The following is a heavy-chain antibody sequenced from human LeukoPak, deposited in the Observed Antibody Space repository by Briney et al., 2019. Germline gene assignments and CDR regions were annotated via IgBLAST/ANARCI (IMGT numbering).Heavy chain of an antibody. CDR1: GSSFTSYW. D-gene: IGHD1-26*01. CDR3: ARLRWSYPYYFDY. J-gene: IGHJ4*02. CDR2: IFPDDSDS. V-gene: IGHV5-51*01. Sequence: GESLKISCKGSGSSFTSYWIAGVRQMPGKGLEWMGIIFPDDSDSKYSPSFQGQVTFSADKSISTAYLQWSSLKASDTAMYYCARLRWSYPYYFDYRGQGTLVTVSS.